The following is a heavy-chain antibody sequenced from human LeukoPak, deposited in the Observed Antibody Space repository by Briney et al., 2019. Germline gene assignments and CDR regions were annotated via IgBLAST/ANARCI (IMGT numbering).Heavy chain of an antibody. V-gene: IGHV4-34*01. CDR3: ARHNDTPYYYDSPDAFDI. D-gene: IGHD3-22*01. J-gene: IGHJ3*02. Sequence: SETLSLTCAVYGGSFSGYYWSWIRQPPGKELEWIGEINHSGSTNYNPSLKSRVTISVDTSKNQFSLKLSSVTAADTAVYYCARHNDTPYYYDSPDAFDIWGQGTMVAVSS. CDR1: GGSFSGYY. CDR2: INHSGST.